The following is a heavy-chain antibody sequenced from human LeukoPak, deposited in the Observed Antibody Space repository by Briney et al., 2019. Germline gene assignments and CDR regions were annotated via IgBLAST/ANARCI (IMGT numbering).Heavy chain of an antibody. CDR2: ISYDGSNK. Sequence: QPGGSLRLSCAASGFTFSSYAMHWVRQAPGKGLEWVAVISYDGSNKYYADSVKGRFTISRDNSKNTLYLQMNSLRAEDTAVYYCARDRMETVTTFYYYYGMDVWGQGTTVTVSS. CDR1: GFTFSSYA. CDR3: ARDRMETVTTFYYYYGMDV. D-gene: IGHD4-17*01. J-gene: IGHJ6*02. V-gene: IGHV3-30-3*01.